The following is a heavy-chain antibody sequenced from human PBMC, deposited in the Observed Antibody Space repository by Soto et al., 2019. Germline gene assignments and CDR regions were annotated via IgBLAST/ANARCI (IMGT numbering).Heavy chain of an antibody. CDR2: ISSSSSYT. CDR1: GFTFSDYY. V-gene: IGHV3-11*06. CDR3: ARDPAGYCSGGSCYQGWFDP. D-gene: IGHD2-15*01. Sequence: GSLRLSCAASGFTFSDYYMSWIRQAPGKGLEWVSYISSSSSYTNYADSVKGRFTISRDNAKNSPYLQMNSLRAEDTAVYYCARDPAGYCSGGSCYQGWFDPWGQGTLVTVS. J-gene: IGHJ5*02.